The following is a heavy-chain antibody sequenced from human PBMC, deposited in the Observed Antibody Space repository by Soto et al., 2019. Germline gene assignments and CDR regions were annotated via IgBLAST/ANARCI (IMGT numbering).Heavy chain of an antibody. CDR3: AKERDFGVVITYFDY. J-gene: IGHJ4*02. V-gene: IGHV3-30*18. CDR2: ISYDGSNK. D-gene: IGHD3-3*01. CDR1: GFTFSSYG. Sequence: QVQLVESGGGVVQPGRSLRLSCAASGFTFSSYGMHWVRQAPGKGLEWVAVISYDGSNKYYADSVKGRFTISRDNSKNTLYLRMNSLRAEDTAVYYCAKERDFGVVITYFDYWGQGTLVTVSS.